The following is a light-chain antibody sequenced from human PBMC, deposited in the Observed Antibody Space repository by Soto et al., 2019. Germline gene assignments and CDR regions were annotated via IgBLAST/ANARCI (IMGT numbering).Light chain of an antibody. CDR2: GAS. J-gene: IGKJ4*01. V-gene: IGKV3-15*01. Sequence: EIVMTQSPATLSVSPGERATLSCRASQSVSSNLAWYQQGPGQAPRLLIFGASTRATGIPGRFSGSGSGTEFTLTISSLQSEDFAVYYCQQYNNWPPTLGGGTKVAIK. CDR1: QSVSSN. CDR3: QQYNNWPPT.